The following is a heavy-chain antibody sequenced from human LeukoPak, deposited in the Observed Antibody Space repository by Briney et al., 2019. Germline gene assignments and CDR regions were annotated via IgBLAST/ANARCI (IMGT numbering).Heavy chain of an antibody. D-gene: IGHD3-22*01. CDR1: GFTFSSYA. CDR2: ISGSGGST. CDR3: AKGSYYYDIPNWFDP. J-gene: IGHJ5*02. V-gene: IGHV3-23*01. Sequence: TVGSLRLSCAASGFTFSSYAMSWVRQAPGKGLEWVSAISGSGGSTYYADSVKGRLTISRDNSKNTLYLQMNSLRAEDTAVYYCAKGSYYYDIPNWFDPWGQGTLVTVSS.